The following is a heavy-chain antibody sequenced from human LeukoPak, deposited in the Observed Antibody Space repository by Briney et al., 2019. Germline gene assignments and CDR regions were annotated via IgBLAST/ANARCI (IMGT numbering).Heavy chain of an antibody. D-gene: IGHD3-10*01. Sequence: ASVKVSCKASGYTFTGYYMHWVRQAPGQGLEWMGWINPNSGGTNYAQKFQGRVTMTRDTSISTAYMELSRLRSDDTAVYYCARSSEGLLWFGDLPYDYWGQGTLVTVSS. CDR1: GYTFTGYY. CDR2: INPNSGGT. J-gene: IGHJ4*02. CDR3: ARSSEGLLWFGDLPYDY. V-gene: IGHV1-2*02.